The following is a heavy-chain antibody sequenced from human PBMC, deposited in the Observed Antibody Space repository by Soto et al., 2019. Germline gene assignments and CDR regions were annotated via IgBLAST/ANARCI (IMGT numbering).Heavy chain of an antibody. Sequence: QVRLQQWGAGLLKPSETLSLTCAVYGASFSDSYWNWIRQPPGKGLEWIGEINHSGSTIYNTSLESRVTISLDPSRKQFTLKMRSATAADTDVYYCAREVPSRYFDLWGRGTPVTVSS. D-gene: IGHD1-1*01. CDR1: GASFSDSY. CDR2: INHSGST. V-gene: IGHV4-34*01. CDR3: AREVPSRYFDL. J-gene: IGHJ2*01.